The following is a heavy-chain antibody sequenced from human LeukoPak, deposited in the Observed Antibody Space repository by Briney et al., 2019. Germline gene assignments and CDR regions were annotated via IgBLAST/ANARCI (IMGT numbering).Heavy chain of an antibody. V-gene: IGHV4-4*09. J-gene: IGHJ5*02. CDR3: ARGYYDGSGLTLNNWFDP. CDR2: IYTSGST. CDR1: GGSISSYY. Sequence: SETLSLTCTVSGGSISSYYWSWIRQPPGKGLEWIGYIYTSGSTNYNPSLKSRVTISVDTSKNQFSLKLSSVTAADTAVYYCARGYYDGSGLTLNNWFDPWGQGTLVTVSS. D-gene: IGHD3-22*01.